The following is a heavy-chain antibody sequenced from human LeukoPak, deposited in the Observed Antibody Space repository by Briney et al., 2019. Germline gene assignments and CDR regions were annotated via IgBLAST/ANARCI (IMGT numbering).Heavy chain of an antibody. CDR2: IYYSGST. CDR3: AFSPVAGTVHDAFDI. CDR1: GGSISSYY. J-gene: IGHJ3*02. D-gene: IGHD6-19*01. V-gene: IGHV4-59*08. Sequence: SETLSLTCTVSGGSISSYYWSWIRQAPGKGLEWIGYIYYSGSTNYNPSLKSRVTISVDTSKNQFSLKLSSVTAADTAVYYCAFSPVAGTVHDAFDIWGQGTMVTVSS.